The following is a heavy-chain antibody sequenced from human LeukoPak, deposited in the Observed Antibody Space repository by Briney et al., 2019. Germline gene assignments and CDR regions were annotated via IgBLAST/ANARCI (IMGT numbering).Heavy chain of an antibody. J-gene: IGHJ3*02. CDR3: ARVSDADAGAFDI. CDR1: GGSISSGGYS. Sequence: SQTLSLTCAVSGGSISSGGYSWSWIRQPPGKGLEWIGYIYHSGGTYYNPSLKSRVTISVDRSKNQFSLKLSSVTAADTAVYYCARVSDADAGAFDIWGQGTMVTVSS. CDR2: IYHSGGT. V-gene: IGHV4-30-2*01.